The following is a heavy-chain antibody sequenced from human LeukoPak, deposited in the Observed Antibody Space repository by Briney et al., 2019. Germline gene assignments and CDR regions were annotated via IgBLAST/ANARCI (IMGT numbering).Heavy chain of an antibody. CDR2: ISSSSSYT. Sequence: GGSLRLSCAASGFTSSDYYMSWIRQAPGKGLEWVSYISSSSSYTNYADSVKGRFTISRDNAKNSLYLQMNSLRAEDTAVYYCARDYDFWSGRTLGYWGQGTLVTVSS. D-gene: IGHD3-3*01. CDR1: GFTSSDYY. CDR3: ARDYDFWSGRTLGY. V-gene: IGHV3-11*06. J-gene: IGHJ4*02.